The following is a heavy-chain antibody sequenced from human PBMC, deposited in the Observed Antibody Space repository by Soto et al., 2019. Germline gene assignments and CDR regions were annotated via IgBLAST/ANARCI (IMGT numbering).Heavy chain of an antibody. Sequence: SETLSLTCAVYGGSFSGYYWSWIRQPPGKGLEWIGEINHSGSTNYNPSLKSRVTISVDTSKNQFSLKLSSVTAADTAVYYCASLPSRSILQSTPWGQGTLVTVSS. D-gene: IGHD1-26*01. CDR3: ASLPSRSILQSTP. CDR1: GGSFSGYY. CDR2: INHSGST. V-gene: IGHV4-34*01. J-gene: IGHJ5*02.